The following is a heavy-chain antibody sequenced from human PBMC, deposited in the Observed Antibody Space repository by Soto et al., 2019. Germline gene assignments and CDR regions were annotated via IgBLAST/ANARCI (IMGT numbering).Heavy chain of an antibody. V-gene: IGHV3-21*01. D-gene: IGHD2-2*01. CDR1: GFTFSSYS. CDR2: ISSSSSYI. CDR3: VRDNGGYCSSTSCSAL. J-gene: IGHJ6*02. Sequence: PGGSLRLSCAASGFTFSSYSMNWVRQAPGKGLEWVSSISSSSSYIYYADSVKGRFTISRDNAKNSLYLQMNSLRAEDTAVYYCVRDNGGYCSSTSCSALWGRGTTVTVSS.